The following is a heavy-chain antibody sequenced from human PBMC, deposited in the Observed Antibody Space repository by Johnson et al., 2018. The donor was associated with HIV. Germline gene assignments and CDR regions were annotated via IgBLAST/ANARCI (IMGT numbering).Heavy chain of an antibody. J-gene: IGHJ3*02. D-gene: IGHD5-12*01. CDR1: GFTFSNYD. Sequence: EVQLVESGGGLVQPGGSLRLSCAASGFTFSNYDMHWVRQGTGKGLEWVSGIGNAGDTYYPGSVKGRFTISRENAKNSLYLQMNSLRAEDTAVYYCAKSREWLRSTGIAFDIWGQGTMVTVSS. CDR3: AKSREWLRSTGIAFDI. V-gene: IGHV3-13*01. CDR2: IGNAGDT.